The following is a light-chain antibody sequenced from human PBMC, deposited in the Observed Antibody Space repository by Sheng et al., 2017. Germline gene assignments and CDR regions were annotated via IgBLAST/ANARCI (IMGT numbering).Light chain of an antibody. Sequence: DTQMTQSPSSLSTSVGDRVTITCQASQDIANYLNWYQQKPGKAPKLLIYDAANLEPGVPSRFSGRGYGTDFTFTIDSLQPEDVATYYCQQYENFPRTFGQGTNLQI. J-gene: IGKJ2*01. CDR3: QQYENFPRT. CDR2: DAA. CDR1: QDIANY. V-gene: IGKV1-33*01.